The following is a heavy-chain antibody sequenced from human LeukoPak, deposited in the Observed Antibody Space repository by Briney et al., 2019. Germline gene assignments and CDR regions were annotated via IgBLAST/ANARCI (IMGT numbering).Heavy chain of an antibody. CDR2: IYYTGST. V-gene: IGHV4-59*08. D-gene: IGHD3-10*01. CDR3: ARHVYGSGNYMDP. J-gene: IGHJ5*02. CDR1: GGSISGYY. Sequence: SETLSLTCTVSGGSISGYYWSWIRQPPGKGLEWIGSIYYTGSTNYNPSLKSRVTISVDTSKNQLSLRLSSVTAADTAVYYCARHVYGSGNYMDPWGQGTLVTVSS.